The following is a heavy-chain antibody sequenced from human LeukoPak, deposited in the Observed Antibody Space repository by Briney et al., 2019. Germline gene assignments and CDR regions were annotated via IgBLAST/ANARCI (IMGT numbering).Heavy chain of an antibody. CDR3: AGGNWGSLFDAFDI. CDR1: EFTFNNYA. J-gene: IGHJ3*02. V-gene: IGHV3-30-3*01. Sequence: GGSLRLSCAASEFTFNNYAMHWVRQAPGKGLEWVAVISYHGNDNYYANSVEGRFTISRDNSKNTLYLQMNSLRPEDTAVYYCAGGNWGSLFDAFDIWGQGTMVTVSS. CDR2: ISYHGNDN. D-gene: IGHD7-27*01.